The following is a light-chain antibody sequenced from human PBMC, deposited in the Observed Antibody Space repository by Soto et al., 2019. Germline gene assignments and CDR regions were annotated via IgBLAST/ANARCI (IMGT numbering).Light chain of an antibody. J-gene: IGLJ1*01. V-gene: IGLV2-8*01. Sequence: QSVLTQPPSASGSPGQSVTISCTGTDSDVGGHNYVSWYQQHPGRAPKLIIYEVSKRPSGVPDRFSGSKSGSTASLTVSGLQAEDEADYYCASHGASNVFGTGTKVTVL. CDR2: EVS. CDR3: ASHGASNV. CDR1: DSDVGGHNY.